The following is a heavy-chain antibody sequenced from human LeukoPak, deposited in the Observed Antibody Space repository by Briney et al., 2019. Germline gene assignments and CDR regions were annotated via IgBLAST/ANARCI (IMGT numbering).Heavy chain of an antibody. D-gene: IGHD6-13*01. V-gene: IGHV3-30*03. J-gene: IGHJ4*02. CDR1: GFTFSSYG. CDR3: ARDLMGIAYRGAFYY. Sequence: GGSLRLSCAASGFTFSSYGMHWVRQAPGKGLEWVAVISYDGSNNYYADSVKGRFTISRDNSKNTLFLQMNSLRAEDTAVYYCARDLMGIAYRGAFYYWGQGTLVTVSS. CDR2: ISYDGSNN.